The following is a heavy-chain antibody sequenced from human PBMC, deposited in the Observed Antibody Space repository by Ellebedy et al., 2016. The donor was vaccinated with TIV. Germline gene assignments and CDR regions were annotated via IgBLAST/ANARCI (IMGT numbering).Heavy chain of an antibody. CDR2: INPSSGST. Sequence: ASVKVSXXASGYTFRYFYMHWVRQAPGQGLEWVGVINPSSGSTSYAQKFQGRVTMTRDTSTSTLYMVLTSLRSEDTAVYYCARDIKGYSYRDLWGQGTLVSVSS. V-gene: IGHV1-46*01. J-gene: IGHJ1*01. D-gene: IGHD3-16*02. CDR1: GYTFRYFY. CDR3: ARDIKGYSYRDL.